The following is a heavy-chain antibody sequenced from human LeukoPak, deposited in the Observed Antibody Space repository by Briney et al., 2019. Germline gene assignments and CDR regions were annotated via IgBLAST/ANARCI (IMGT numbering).Heavy chain of an antibody. V-gene: IGHV4-4*07. CDR3: ARIADFWCGYNDY. Sequence: SETLSLTCTVSGGSISSYYWSWIRQPAGKGLEWIGRIYTSGSTNYNPSLKGRVTMSVDTSKNQFSLKLSSVTAADTAVCYCARIADFWCGYNDYWGQETLVTVCS. D-gene: IGHD3-3*01. J-gene: IGHJ4*02. CDR2: IYTSGST. CDR1: GGSISSYY.